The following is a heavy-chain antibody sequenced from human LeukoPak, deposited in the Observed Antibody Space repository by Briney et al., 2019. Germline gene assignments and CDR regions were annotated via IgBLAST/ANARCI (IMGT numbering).Heavy chain of an antibody. CDR1: GFTLSSYG. J-gene: IGHJ4*02. Sequence: PGRSLRLSCAASGFTLSSYGMHWVRQAPGKGLEWVAVISYDGSNKYYGDSVKGRFTISRDISKNTLYPQMNSLRPEDTAVYYCAKDQVGGTTMAGYWGQGTLVTVSS. CDR3: AKDQVGGTTMAGY. CDR2: ISYDGSNK. D-gene: IGHD1-26*01. V-gene: IGHV3-30*18.